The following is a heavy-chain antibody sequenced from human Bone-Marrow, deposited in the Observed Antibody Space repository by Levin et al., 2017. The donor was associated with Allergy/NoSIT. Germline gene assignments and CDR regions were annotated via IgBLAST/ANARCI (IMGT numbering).Heavy chain of an antibody. CDR3: AREEYRYGYYLDF. V-gene: IGHV3-30*04. CDR1: GFAFRNYA. J-gene: IGHJ4*02. CDR2: ISYDAINK. D-gene: IGHD2/OR15-2a*01. Sequence: GGSLRLSCAASGFAFRNYAVHWVRQAPGKGLEWLSIISYDAINKYYADSVKGRFTISRDNSKNTLFLQMDRLGADDTAIYYCAREEYRYGYYLDFWGQGTLVTVSS.